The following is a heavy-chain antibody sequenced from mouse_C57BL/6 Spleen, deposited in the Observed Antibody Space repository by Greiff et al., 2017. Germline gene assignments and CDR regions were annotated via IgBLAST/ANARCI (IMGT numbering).Heavy chain of an antibody. Sequence: VQLQQSGAELVRPGSSVKLSCKASGYSFTSYWMHWVKQRPIQGLEWIGNIDPSDSETHYNQKFKDKATLTVDKSSSPAYMQLSSLTSEDSAVYYCARYGNYLDYWGQGTTLTVSS. J-gene: IGHJ2*01. D-gene: IGHD2-1*01. V-gene: IGHV1-52*01. CDR2: IDPSDSET. CDR1: GYSFTSYW. CDR3: ARYGNYLDY.